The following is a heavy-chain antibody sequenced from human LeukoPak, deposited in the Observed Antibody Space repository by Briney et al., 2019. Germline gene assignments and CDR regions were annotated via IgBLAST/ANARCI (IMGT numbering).Heavy chain of an antibody. V-gene: IGHV4-61*01. CDR3: ARGLRYYDILTGYYTYYFDY. J-gene: IGHJ4*02. CDR2: INHSGST. Sequence: SETLSLTCTVSGDSVSSPSYYWSWIRQPPGKGLEWIGEINHSGSTNYNPSLKSRVTISVDTSKNQFSLKLSSVTAADTAVYYCARGLRYYDILTGYYTYYFDYWGQGTLVTVSS. CDR1: GDSVSSPSYY. D-gene: IGHD3-9*01.